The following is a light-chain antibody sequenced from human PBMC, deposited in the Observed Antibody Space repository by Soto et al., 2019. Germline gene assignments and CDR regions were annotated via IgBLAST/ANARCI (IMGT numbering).Light chain of an antibody. CDR3: SSYARNSVL. J-gene: IGLJ2*01. Sequence: QSALTQPASVSGSPGQSITISCTGTSSDVGGYNYVSWYQHHPGKAPKLIIYEVSNRPSGVSNRFSGSKSGNTASLTLSGLQAEDEADYYCSSYARNSVLFGGGTKLTVL. CDR1: SSDVGGYNY. V-gene: IGLV2-14*01. CDR2: EVS.